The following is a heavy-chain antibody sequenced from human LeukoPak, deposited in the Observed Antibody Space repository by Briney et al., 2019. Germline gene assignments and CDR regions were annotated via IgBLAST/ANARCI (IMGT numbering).Heavy chain of an antibody. CDR3: AGELVDAFDI. V-gene: IGHV3-23*01. CDR1: GFTFSSYA. Sequence: GGSLRLSCAASGFTFSSYAMSWVRQAPGKGLEWVSAIVGNGGSTNYADSVKGRFTISRDNAKNSLYLQMNSLRAEDTAVYYCAGELVDAFDIWGQGTMVTVSS. D-gene: IGHD6-13*01. J-gene: IGHJ3*02. CDR2: IVGNGGST.